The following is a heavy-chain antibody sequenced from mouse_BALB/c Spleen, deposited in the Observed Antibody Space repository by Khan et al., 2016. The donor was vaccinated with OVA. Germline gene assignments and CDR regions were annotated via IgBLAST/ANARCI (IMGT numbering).Heavy chain of an antibody. D-gene: IGHD2-14*01. CDR2: IIYTGYT. CDR3: ASSTYRYAFVY. V-gene: IGHV3-8*02. CDR1: GDSITTGY. J-gene: IGHJ3*01. Sequence: EVKLEESGPSLVKPSQTLSLTCSVTGDSITTGYWNWIRKFPGNKLEYMGYIIYTGYTYYNPSLKSRISITRHTSNNQYYLQLNSVTYEDTAPYSCASSTYRYAFVYWGQGTLVTASA.